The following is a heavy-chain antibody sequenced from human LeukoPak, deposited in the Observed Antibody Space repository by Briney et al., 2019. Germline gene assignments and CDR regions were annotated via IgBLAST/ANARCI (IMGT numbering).Heavy chain of an antibody. CDR1: GFTFSTYW. CDR3: AMDPYTRRWSYVMDF. V-gene: IGHV3-7*04. D-gene: IGHD3-16*01. CDR2: IKEDGSEE. J-gene: IGHJ6*04. Sequence: PGGSLRLSCTASGFTFSTYWMSWVRQTPEKGLEWVANIKEDGSEEVYVDSVKGRFTISRDNAKSSLYLQMNSLRTEDTAVYYWAMDPYTRRWSYVMDFWGKGTTATVRS.